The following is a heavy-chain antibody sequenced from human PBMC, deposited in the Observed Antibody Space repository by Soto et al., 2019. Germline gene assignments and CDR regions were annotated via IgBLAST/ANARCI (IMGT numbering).Heavy chain of an antibody. Sequence: SAKLSWEASGGTFSSYARSWVRQDTGQGLEWMGGIIPIFGTANYAQKFQGRVTITADESTSTAYMELSSLRSEDTAVYYCARKMTTVTTGDWFDPWGQGTLVTVSA. CDR1: GGTFSSYA. CDR3: ARKMTTVTTGDWFDP. D-gene: IGHD4-17*01. CDR2: IIPIFGTA. V-gene: IGHV1-69*13. J-gene: IGHJ5*02.